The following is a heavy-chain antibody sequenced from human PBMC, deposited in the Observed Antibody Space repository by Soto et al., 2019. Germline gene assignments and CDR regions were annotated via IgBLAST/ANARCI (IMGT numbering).Heavy chain of an antibody. CDR2: IWYDGSDK. CDR1: GFTFSGFG. Sequence: AGSLRLSCAASGFTFSGFGMHWVRQAPGKGLEWVAIIWYDGSDKYYADSVKGRFTISRDNSKNTLYLQMNSLRAEDTAVYHCAFGNLSYYFDFWGQGTPVTVSS. J-gene: IGHJ4*02. V-gene: IGHV3-33*01. D-gene: IGHD3-16*01. CDR3: AFGNLSYYFDF.